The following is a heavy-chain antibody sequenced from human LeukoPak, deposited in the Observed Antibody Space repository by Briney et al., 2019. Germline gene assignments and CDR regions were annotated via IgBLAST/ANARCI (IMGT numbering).Heavy chain of an antibody. V-gene: IGHV3-7*01. CDR1: GFTFSTSW. CDR3: TRELGPP. CDR2: INQDGSEK. J-gene: IGHJ5*02. Sequence: GGSLRLSCAASGFTFSTSWMDWVRQAPGRGLEWVDNINQDGSEKYYVDSVKGRFTVSRDNAKKSLYLQMNSLRAEDTAMYYCTRELGPPWGQGTLVTVSS.